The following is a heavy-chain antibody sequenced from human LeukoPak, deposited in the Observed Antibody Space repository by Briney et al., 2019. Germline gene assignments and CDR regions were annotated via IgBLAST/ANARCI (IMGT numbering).Heavy chain of an antibody. D-gene: IGHD3-22*01. CDR3: ARDYYDSSGYQVFDY. CDR1: GGSIRSYY. Sequence: TPSETLSLTCTVSGGSIRSYYWSWIRQPAGKGLEWIGRIYTSGSTNYNPSLKSRVTMSVDTSKSQFSLKLSSVTAADAAVYYCARDYYDSSGYQVFDYWGQGTLVTVSS. J-gene: IGHJ4*02. CDR2: IYTSGST. V-gene: IGHV4-4*07.